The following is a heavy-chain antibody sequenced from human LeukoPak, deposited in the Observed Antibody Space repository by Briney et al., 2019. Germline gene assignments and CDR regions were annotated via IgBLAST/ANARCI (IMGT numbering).Heavy chain of an antibody. J-gene: IGHJ4*02. Sequence: GGSLRLSCAASGFTFSSFAMSWVRQTPGKGLEWVSTINHDGGSTYFADSVKGRFTISRDNSKSTLYLQMNSLRAEDTALYFCAKDFSSGLFDYWGQGTLVAVSS. CDR1: GFTFSSFA. V-gene: IGHV3-23*01. CDR3: AKDFSSGLFDY. D-gene: IGHD6-19*01. CDR2: INHDGGST.